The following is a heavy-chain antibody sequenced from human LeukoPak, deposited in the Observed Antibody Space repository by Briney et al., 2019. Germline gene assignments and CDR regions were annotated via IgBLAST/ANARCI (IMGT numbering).Heavy chain of an antibody. V-gene: IGHV1-18*01. CDR3: ARESHVTREDS. CDR2: ISANNGDT. CDR1: GYTFTSYG. J-gene: IGHJ4*02. Sequence: ASVTVSCKASGYTFTSYGISWVRQAPGQGLEWVGWISANNGDTDYAQKFQARVTMTTDTSTSTAYMEPRSLRSDDTAVYYCARESHVTREDSWGQGTLVIVSS. D-gene: IGHD1-26*01.